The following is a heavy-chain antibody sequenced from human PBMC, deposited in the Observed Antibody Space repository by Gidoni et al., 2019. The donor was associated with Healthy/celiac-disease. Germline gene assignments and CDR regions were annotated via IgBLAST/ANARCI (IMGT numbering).Heavy chain of an antibody. V-gene: IGHV3-30*18. J-gene: IGHJ4*02. CDR2: ISYDGSNK. Sequence: QVQLVDSGGGVVQPGRSLRLSCAASGFTFSSYGMHWVRHAPGKGLEWVAVISYDGSNKYYADAVKGRFTISRDNSKNTLYLQMNSLRAEDTAVYYCAKGKWLPLFDYWGQGTLVTVSS. D-gene: IGHD3-22*01. CDR3: AKGKWLPLFDY. CDR1: GFTFSSYG.